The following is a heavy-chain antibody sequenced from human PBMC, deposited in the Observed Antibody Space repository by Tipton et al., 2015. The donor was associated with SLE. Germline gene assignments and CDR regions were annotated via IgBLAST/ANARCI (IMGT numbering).Heavy chain of an antibody. CDR2: ISSNGGST. J-gene: IGHJ4*02. D-gene: IGHD4-17*01. Sequence: SLRLSCAASGFTFSSYAMHWVRQAPGKGLEYVSAISSNGGSTYYADSVKGRFTISRDNSKNTLYLQMGSLRAEDMAVYYCARDSTIDDYGPLGYWGQGTLVTVSS. CDR1: GFTFSSYA. CDR3: ARDSTIDDYGPLGY. V-gene: IGHV3-64*02.